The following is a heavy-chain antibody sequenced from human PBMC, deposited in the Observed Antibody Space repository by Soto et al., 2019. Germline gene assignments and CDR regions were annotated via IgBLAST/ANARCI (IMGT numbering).Heavy chain of an antibody. CDR1: GFTFSSYA. CDR2: ISYDGSNK. CDR3: ARDWKYQLLYLNYYYGMDV. J-gene: IGHJ6*02. D-gene: IGHD2-2*02. V-gene: IGHV3-30-3*01. Sequence: GGSLRLSCAASGFTFSSYAMHWVRQAPGKGLEWVAVISYDGSNKYYADSVKGRFTISRDNSKNTLYLQMNSLRAEDTAVYYCARDWKYQLLYLNYYYGMDVWGQWTTVTVSS.